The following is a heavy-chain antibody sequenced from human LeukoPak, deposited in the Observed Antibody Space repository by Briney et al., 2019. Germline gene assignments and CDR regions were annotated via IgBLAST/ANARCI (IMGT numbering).Heavy chain of an antibody. V-gene: IGHV1-69*13. CDR3: ARDGTMVRGVLSY. D-gene: IGHD3-10*01. J-gene: IGHJ4*02. CDR1: GGTFSSYA. Sequence: SVKVSCKASGGTFSSYAISWVRQAPGQGLEWMGGIIPIFGTANYAQKFQGRVTVTADESTSTAYMELSSLRSEGTAVYYCARDGTMVRGVLSYWGQGTLVTVSS. CDR2: IIPIFGTA.